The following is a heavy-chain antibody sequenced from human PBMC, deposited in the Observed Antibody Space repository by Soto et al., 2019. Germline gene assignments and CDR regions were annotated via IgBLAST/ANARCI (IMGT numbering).Heavy chain of an antibody. D-gene: IGHD4-17*01. CDR2: IVSDGSSR. Sequence: PGGSLRLSCVASGFTFSDFGINWLRQAPGKGLEWVALIVSDGSSRFYADSVKGRFTISRDNSKNTLFLQMNSLTVEDTAVYYCAKGGDYDYWGQGTPVTVSS. CDR1: GFTFSDFG. V-gene: IGHV3-30*02. J-gene: IGHJ4*02. CDR3: AKGGDYDY.